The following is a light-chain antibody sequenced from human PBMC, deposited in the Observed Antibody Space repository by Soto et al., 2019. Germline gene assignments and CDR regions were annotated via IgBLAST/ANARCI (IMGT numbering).Light chain of an antibody. J-gene: IGLJ1*01. Sequence: QSALTQPASVSGSPGQSITISCTGTSSDVGSHNLVSWYQQHPGKAPKFMIYEVSKRPSGVSNRFSGSKSGNTASLTISGLQAEDEADYSCGSSAGSFYVFVTGTKVTV. CDR1: SSDVGSHNL. CDR3: GSSAGSFYV. CDR2: EVS. V-gene: IGLV2-23*02.